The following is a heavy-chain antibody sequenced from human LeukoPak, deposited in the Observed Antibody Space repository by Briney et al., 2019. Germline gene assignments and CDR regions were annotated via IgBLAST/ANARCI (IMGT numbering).Heavy chain of an antibody. CDR3: AREVMAKRRAFDI. V-gene: IGHV3-53*04. CDR1: GFTVSSNY. CDR2: IYSDDRT. Sequence: PGGSPRLSCAASGFTVSSNYMSWVRQAPGKGLEWVSVIYSDDRTYYADSVKGRFTISRHTSKKTLYLQMNSLRAEDTAVYYCAREVMAKRRAFDIWGQGTVVTVSS. D-gene: IGHD2-8*01. J-gene: IGHJ3*02.